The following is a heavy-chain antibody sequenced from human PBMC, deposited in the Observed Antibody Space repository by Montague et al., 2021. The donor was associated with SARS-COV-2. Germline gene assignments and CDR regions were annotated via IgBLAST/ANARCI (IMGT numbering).Heavy chain of an antibody. V-gene: IGHV4-59*08. Sequence: SETLSLTCTVSGVSVTDYYWSWIRQPPGTGLEWVGDVLYNKGTNFNPSLKSRVAISVDTSKKQYSLSLTSATAAAAAFYYCLRHPDDDGLNGPPDFWGQGTLVTVSS. J-gene: IGHJ4*02. CDR1: GVSVTDYY. D-gene: IGHD3-9*01. CDR2: VLYNKGT. CDR3: LRHPDDDGLNGPPDF.